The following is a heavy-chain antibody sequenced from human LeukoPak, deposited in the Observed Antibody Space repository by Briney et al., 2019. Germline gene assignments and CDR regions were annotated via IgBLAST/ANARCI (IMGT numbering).Heavy chain of an antibody. V-gene: IGHV3-11*01. J-gene: IGHJ6*02. CDR2: MSSSGSGI. Sequence: GGSLRLSCVASGFTFSDYYMTWIRQAPGRGLEWVSYMSSSGSGIYYTGSVKGRFTISRDNTKNPLFLQMNSLRAEDTAVYYCARGKRTMDVWGQGTTVTVSS. CDR1: GFTFSDYY. CDR3: ARGKRTMDV.